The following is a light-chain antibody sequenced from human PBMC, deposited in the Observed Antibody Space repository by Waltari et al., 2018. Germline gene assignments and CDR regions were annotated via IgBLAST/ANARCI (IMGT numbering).Light chain of an antibody. V-gene: IGKV3-15*01. J-gene: IGKJ5*01. CDR1: QTVSSR. CDR3: QQSNKWPVP. Sequence: DIVITQSPATLSVSPGARTTLPCRASQTVSSRLASYHQKPGQPPRLLIYSASARATVIPARVSGSGSGTEFTLTISSLQFEDFAVYYCQQSNKWPVPFGQGTRLEI. CDR2: SAS.